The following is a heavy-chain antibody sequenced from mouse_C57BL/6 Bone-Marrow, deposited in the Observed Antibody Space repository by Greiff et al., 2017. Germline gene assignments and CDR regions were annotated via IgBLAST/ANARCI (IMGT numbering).Heavy chain of an antibody. D-gene: IGHD1-1*01. CDR1: GYTFTSYW. CDR2: IDPSDSYT. Sequence: QVQLQQPGAELVMPGASVKLSCKASGYTFTSYWMHWVKQRPGQGLEWIGEIDPSDSYTNYNQKFKGKSTLTVDKSSSTAYMQLSSLTSEDSAVYYCAMEGSITTVPLWYFDVWGTGTTVTVSS. CDR3: AMEGSITTVPLWYFDV. V-gene: IGHV1-69*01. J-gene: IGHJ1*03.